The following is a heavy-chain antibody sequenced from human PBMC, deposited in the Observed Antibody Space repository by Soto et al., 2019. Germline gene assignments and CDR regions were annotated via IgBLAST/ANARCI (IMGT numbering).Heavy chain of an antibody. J-gene: IGHJ6*02. CDR1: GYTFTGYY. CDR3: ARGFPSVVTAATGMDV. CDR2: INPNSGGT. V-gene: IGHV1-2*04. Sequence: QVQLVQSGAEVMKPGASVKVSCKASGYTFTGYYMHWVRQAPGQGLEWMGWINPNSGGTNYAQKFQGWVTMTRDTSISTAYMELSRLRSDDTAVYYWARGFPSVVTAATGMDVWGQGTTVTVSS. D-gene: IGHD2-2*01.